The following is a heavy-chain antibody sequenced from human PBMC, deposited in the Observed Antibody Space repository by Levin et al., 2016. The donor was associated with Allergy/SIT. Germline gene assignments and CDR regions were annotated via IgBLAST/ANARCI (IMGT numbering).Heavy chain of an antibody. D-gene: IGHD3-10*01. CDR3: AKVYGSGNYYNSIDC. CDR1: GFTFNIYA. J-gene: IGHJ4*02. Sequence: GESLKISCAASGFTFNIYAMSWVRQAPGKGLEWVSTISSSGGSTYYADSVKGRFTISRDNSKNTLFLQMNSLRVEDTAVYYCAKVYGSGNYYNSIDCWGQGTLVTVSS. V-gene: IGHV3-23*01. CDR2: ISSSGGST.